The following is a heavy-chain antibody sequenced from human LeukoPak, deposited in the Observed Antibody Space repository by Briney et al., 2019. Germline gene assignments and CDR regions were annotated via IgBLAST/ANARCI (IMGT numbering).Heavy chain of an antibody. D-gene: IGHD1-26*01. J-gene: IGHJ4*02. CDR3: ARDPSESYDFDY. V-gene: IGHV1-18*01. CDR1: GYTFTSYG. Sequence: ASVKVSCKTSGYTFTSYGISWVRQAPGQGLEWMGWISTDNGNTNYAQKVQGRVTMTTDTSTSTAYMELRSLRSDDAAVYYCARDPSESYDFDYWGQGTLVTVSP. CDR2: ISTDNGNT.